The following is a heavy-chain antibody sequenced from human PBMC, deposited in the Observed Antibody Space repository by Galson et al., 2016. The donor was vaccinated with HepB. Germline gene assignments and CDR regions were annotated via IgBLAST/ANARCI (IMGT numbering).Heavy chain of an antibody. Sequence: SVKVSCKASGYTFTNFAIHWVRQAPGQSLEWMGWIGAGNGGTKYSQTFQDRVIFTSDSYASIAYMEMNRLTSNDTAVYYCAREKGGKDYWGQGTLVTVSS. D-gene: IGHD1-26*01. V-gene: IGHV1-3*01. CDR1: GYTFTNFA. J-gene: IGHJ4*02. CDR2: IGAGNGGT. CDR3: AREKGGKDY.